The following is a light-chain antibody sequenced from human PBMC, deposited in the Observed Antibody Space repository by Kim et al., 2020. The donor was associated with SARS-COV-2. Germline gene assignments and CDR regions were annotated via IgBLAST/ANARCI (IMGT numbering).Light chain of an antibody. V-gene: IGKV1-9*01. CDR2: SAS. CDR1: QGISSY. Sequence: ESVGDRVTINGRARQGISSYGAWYQQKPGKAPKLRIYSASTLQSGVQSSFSGRGSGTDFTLTTGSRQPEDFATYYCQQISSTPRTFGGGSKVDIK. CDR3: QQISSTPRT. J-gene: IGKJ4*01.